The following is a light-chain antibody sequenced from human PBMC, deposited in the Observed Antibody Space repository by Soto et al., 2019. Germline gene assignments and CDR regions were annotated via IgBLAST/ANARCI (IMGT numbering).Light chain of an antibody. CDR2: DGS. V-gene: IGKV1-5*01. CDR3: QQYDDYPLT. Sequence: GDRVTITCRASQSINNWLAWYQLKPGKAPKFLIYDGSTLESGVPSRFSGRASGTEFTLTISSLQPEDFGTYYCQQYDDYPLTFGGGTRVEIK. J-gene: IGKJ4*01. CDR1: QSINNW.